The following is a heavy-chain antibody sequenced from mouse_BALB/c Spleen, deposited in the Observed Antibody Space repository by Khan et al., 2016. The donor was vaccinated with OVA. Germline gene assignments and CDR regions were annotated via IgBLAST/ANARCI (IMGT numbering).Heavy chain of an antibody. V-gene: IGHV9-3-1*01. CDR1: GYTFANFG. J-gene: IGHJ4*01. CDR2: INTYTGEP. CDR3: ARPPYFSDVMVY. Sequence: QIQLVQSGPELKKPGETIKISCKASGYTFANFGMNWVKQAPGKGLKWMGWINTYTGEPTYADDFKGRFAFSLETSASTAYLQINNLKNEDTATYFCARPPYFSDVMVYWGQGTSVTVSS. D-gene: IGHD2-10*01.